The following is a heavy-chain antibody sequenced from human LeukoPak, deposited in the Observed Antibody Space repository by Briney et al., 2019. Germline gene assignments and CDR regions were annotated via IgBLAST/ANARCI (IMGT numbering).Heavy chain of an antibody. D-gene: IGHD2-2*01. CDR2: ITSAGGYT. J-gene: IGHJ6*03. Sequence: GGSLRLPCAASGFTFSNYEMNWVRQAPGKGLAWVASITSAGGYTYYADSVKGRFTISRDNAQNSLFLQMNSLRAEDTAVYFCATSGGFVLPNAITGNWYMDVWGRGTSVTVSS. V-gene: IGHV3-21*01. CDR3: ATSGGFVLPNAITGNWYMDV. CDR1: GFTFSNYE.